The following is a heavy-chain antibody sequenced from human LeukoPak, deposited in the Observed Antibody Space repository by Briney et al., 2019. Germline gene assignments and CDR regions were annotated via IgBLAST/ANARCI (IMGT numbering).Heavy chain of an antibody. V-gene: IGHV3-13*04. CDR2: IGTAGDT. CDR3: ARAVYYYDSSHFDY. J-gene: IGHJ4*02. CDR1: GFTFSSYD. D-gene: IGHD3-22*01. Sequence: GGSLRLPCAASGFTFSSYDMHWVRQATGKGLEWVSAIGTAGDTYYPGSVKGRFTISRENAKNSLYLQMNSLRAGDTAVYYCARAVYYYDSSHFDYWGQGTLVTVSS.